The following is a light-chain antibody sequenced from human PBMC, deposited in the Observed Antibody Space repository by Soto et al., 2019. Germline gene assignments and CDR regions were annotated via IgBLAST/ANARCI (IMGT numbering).Light chain of an antibody. CDR2: EVS. CDR1: SSDVGGYKY. V-gene: IGLV2-8*01. CDR3: SSSAGSNNYV. Sequence: QSALTQPPSASGSPGQSVTISCTGTSSDVGGYKYVSWYQQHPGKAPKLMIYEVSERPSGVPNRFSGSKSGNTASLTVSGLQAEDEADYYCSSSAGSNNYVFRTGTKVTVL. J-gene: IGLJ1*01.